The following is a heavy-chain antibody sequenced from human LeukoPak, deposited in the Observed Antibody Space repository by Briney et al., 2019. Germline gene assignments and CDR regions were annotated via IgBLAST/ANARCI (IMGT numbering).Heavy chain of an antibody. CDR2: INTDGSST. D-gene: IGHD6-6*01. Sequence: TGGSLRLSCAASGFTFSSYWMHWVRQAPGKGLVWVSRINTDGSSTSYADSVKGRFTISRDNAKNTLYLQMNSLRAEDTAVYYCARDRHSSSFNWFDPWGQGTLVTVSS. J-gene: IGHJ5*02. CDR1: GFTFSSYW. V-gene: IGHV3-74*01. CDR3: ARDRHSSSFNWFDP.